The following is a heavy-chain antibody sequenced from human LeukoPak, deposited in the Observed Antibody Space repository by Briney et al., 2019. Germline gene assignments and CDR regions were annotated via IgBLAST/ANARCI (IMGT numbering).Heavy chain of an antibody. J-gene: IGHJ3*02. Sequence: GASVKVSCKASGYTFTNYAMNWVRQTPGQGLEWMGWINTNTGNPTYAQGFTGRFVFSLDTSVGTAYLHISSLKAEDTAVYYCARVVHSYDYDSSGLTYDAYDIWGQGTMVTVSS. CDR3: ARVVHSYDYDSSGLTYDAYDI. CDR2: INTNTGNP. CDR1: GYTFTNYA. V-gene: IGHV7-4-1*02. D-gene: IGHD3-22*01.